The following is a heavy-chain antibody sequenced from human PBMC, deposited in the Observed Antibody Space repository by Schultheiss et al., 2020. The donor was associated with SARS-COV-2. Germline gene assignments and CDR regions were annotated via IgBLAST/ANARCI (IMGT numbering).Heavy chain of an antibody. J-gene: IGHJ6*03. V-gene: IGHV3-30*03. CDR3: ARSPIHNYHMDV. CDR1: GFTLSTHV. CDR2: ISYDGSNK. Sequence: GGSLRLSCAASGFTLSTHVMSWVRQIPGKGLEWVAVISYDGSNKYYADSVKGRFTISRDNSKNTLYLQMNSLRAEDTAVYYCARSPIHNYHMDVWGTGTTVTVSS.